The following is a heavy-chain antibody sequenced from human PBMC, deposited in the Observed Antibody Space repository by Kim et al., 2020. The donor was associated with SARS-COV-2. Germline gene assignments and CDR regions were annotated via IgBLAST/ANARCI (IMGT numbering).Heavy chain of an antibody. D-gene: IGHD6-19*01. J-gene: IGHJ5*02. Sequence: GGSLRLSCVASGFTFSSYAMSWVRQAPGKGLEWVSAISGGGGTTYYADFMRGRFTISRDNSKNTLYLEISSLRGEDTAVYFFAKDPIRYFSGSYRWGEGT. V-gene: IGHV3-23*01. CDR1: GFTFSSYA. CDR3: AKDPIRYFSGSYR. CDR2: ISGGGGTT.